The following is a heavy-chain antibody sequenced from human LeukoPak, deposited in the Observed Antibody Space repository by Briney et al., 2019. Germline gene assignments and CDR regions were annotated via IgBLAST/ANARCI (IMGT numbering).Heavy chain of an antibody. Sequence: GGSLRLSCAASGFTFSTYRMNWVRQAPGKGLEWVANIKQDGSEKYYVDSVKGRFTISRDNAKNSLYLQMNSLRAEDTAVYYCARDAYWGQGTLVTVSS. J-gene: IGHJ4*02. CDR3: ARDAY. V-gene: IGHV3-7*04. CDR1: GFTFSTYR. CDR2: IKQDGSEK.